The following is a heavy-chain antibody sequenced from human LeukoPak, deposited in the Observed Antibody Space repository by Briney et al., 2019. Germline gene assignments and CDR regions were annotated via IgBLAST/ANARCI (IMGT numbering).Heavy chain of an antibody. CDR1: GGSFSGYY. CDR2: INHSGTT. CDR3: ARGIAVAGGDY. D-gene: IGHD6-19*01. Sequence: PSETLSLTCVVYGGSFSGYYWSWIRQPQGKGQEWIGEINHSGTTNYNPSLKSRVTISVDTSKNQFSLKLSSVTAADTAVYYCARGIAVAGGDYWGQGTLVTVSS. J-gene: IGHJ4*02. V-gene: IGHV4-34*01.